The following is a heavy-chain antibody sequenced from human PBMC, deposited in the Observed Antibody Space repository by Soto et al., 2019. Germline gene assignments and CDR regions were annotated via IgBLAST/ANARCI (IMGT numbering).Heavy chain of an antibody. Sequence: QLQLQESGPGLVKPSQTLSLTCTVSGSSISSGDYYWSWIRYHPGKGLEWIGYISYSGSAYYNPSLGSRLSISLGTSESQFSLRLTSVTAADTAVYYCARNGRDWYFDFWGRGTLVTVSS. CDR2: ISYSGSA. CDR1: GSSISSGDYY. CDR3: ARNGRDWYFDF. J-gene: IGHJ2*01. D-gene: IGHD2-8*01. V-gene: IGHV4-31*03.